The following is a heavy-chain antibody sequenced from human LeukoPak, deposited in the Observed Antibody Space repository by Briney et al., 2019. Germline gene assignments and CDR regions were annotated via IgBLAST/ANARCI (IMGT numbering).Heavy chain of an antibody. CDR2: ISSSGSI. J-gene: IGHJ4*02. CDR3: AGYDHTNYLAY. CDR1: GGSIGYNY. Sequence: PSETLSLTCTVSGGSIGYNYWNSIRQSPERGLEWIGYISSSGSIDYTPSLRGRVSMSLDTSKNHLSLNLRSVSAADTATYYCAGYDHTNYLAYWGQGLLVTVSS. V-gene: IGHV4-59*13. D-gene: IGHD1-14*01.